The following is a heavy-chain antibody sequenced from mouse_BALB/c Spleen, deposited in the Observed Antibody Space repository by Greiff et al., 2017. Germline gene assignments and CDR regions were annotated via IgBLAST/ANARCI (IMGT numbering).Heavy chain of an antibody. V-gene: IGHV1-67*01. J-gene: IGHJ1*01. D-gene: IGHD1-2*01. CDR3: ARERFTTAGRNWYFDV. CDR2: ISTYYGNT. Sequence: VKLQESGPELVRPGVSVKISCKGSSYTFTDYAMHWVKQSHAKSLEWIGVISTYYGNTNYNQKFKGKATMTVDKSSSTAYMELARLTSEDSAVYYCARERFTTAGRNWYFDVWGAGTTVTVSS. CDR1: SYTFTDYA.